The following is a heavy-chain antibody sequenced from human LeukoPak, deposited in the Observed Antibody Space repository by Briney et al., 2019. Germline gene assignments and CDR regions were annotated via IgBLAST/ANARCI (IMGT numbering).Heavy chain of an antibody. CDR1: GYTFTSYA. CDR3: ARSYYYGSGSPWGYYYYGMDV. V-gene: IGHV1-3*01. CDR2: TNAGNGNT. D-gene: IGHD3-10*01. J-gene: IGHJ6*04. Sequence: GASVKVSCKASGYTFTSYAMHWVRQAPGQRLEWMGWTNAGNGNTKYSQKFQGRVTITRDTSASTAYMELSSLRSEDTAVYYCARSYYYGSGSPWGYYYYGMDVWGKGTTVTVSS.